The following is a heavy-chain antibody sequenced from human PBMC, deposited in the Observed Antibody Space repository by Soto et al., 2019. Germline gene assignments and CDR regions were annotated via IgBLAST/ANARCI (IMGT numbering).Heavy chain of an antibody. CDR3: TRLPPYCSSTSCPQNDAFEI. CDR2: IRSKANSYAT. V-gene: IGHV3-73*01. J-gene: IGHJ3*02. Sequence: PGGSLRLSCAASGFTFSGSAMHWVRQASGKGLEWVGRIRSKANSYATAYAASVKGRFTISRDDSKNTAYLQMNSLKTEDTAVYYCTRLPPYCSSTSCPQNDAFEIWGQGTMVTVSS. CDR1: GFTFSGSA. D-gene: IGHD2-2*01.